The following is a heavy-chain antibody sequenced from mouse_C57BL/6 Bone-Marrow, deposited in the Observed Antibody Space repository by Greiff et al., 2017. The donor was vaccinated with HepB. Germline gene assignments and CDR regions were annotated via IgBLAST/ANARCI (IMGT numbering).Heavy chain of an antibody. J-gene: IGHJ2*01. CDR1: GYSITSGYY. Sequence: DVKLQESGPGLVKPSQSLSLTCSVTGYSITSGYYWNWIRQFPGNKLEWMGYISYDGSNNYNPSLKNRISITRDTSKNQFFLKLNSVTTEDTATYYCAREGEFISDYWGQGTTLTVSS. V-gene: IGHV3-6*01. CDR3: AREGEFISDY. D-gene: IGHD1-1*01. CDR2: ISYDGSN.